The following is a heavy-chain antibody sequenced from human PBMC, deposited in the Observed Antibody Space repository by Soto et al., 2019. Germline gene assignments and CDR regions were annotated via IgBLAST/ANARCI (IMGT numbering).Heavy chain of an antibody. CDR3: AKPTMINVGGAFDI. Sequence: PSETLSLTCAVSGGSISRGCYSSSWIRQPPGKGPERIGSISYSGSTHYNPSLQSRVTISVDTSKNHFSLKLNSVTAADTAVYYCAKPTMINVGGAFDIWGQGTMVTVSS. D-gene: IGHD3-22*01. J-gene: IGHJ3*02. CDR2: ISYSGST. V-gene: IGHV4-39*02. CDR1: GGSISRGCYS.